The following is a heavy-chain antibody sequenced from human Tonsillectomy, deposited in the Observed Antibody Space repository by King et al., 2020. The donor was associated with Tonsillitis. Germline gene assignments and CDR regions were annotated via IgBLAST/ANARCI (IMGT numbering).Heavy chain of an antibody. D-gene: IGHD3-10*01. CDR3: AKDQPGSGSYYPDY. CDR1: VFTFSSYW. J-gene: IGHJ4*02. Sequence: QLVQSGGGVVQPGRSLRISCAASVFTFSSYWMHWVRQAPGKWLEWVAVISHDGSNKFYADSVKGRCTISRDNSKNTLYLQKNSLRAEDTAVYYCAKDQPGSGSYYPDYWGQGTLVTVSS. V-gene: IGHV3-30*18. CDR2: ISHDGSNK.